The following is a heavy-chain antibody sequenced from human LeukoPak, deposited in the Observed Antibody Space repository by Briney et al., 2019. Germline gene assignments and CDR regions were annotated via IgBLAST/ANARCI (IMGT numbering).Heavy chain of an antibody. J-gene: IGHJ4*02. V-gene: IGHV1-18*01. CDR3: ARDGLWFGELLIDY. D-gene: IGHD3-10*01. Sequence: VASVKVSCKASGYTFTSYGISWVRQAPGQGLEWMGWISAYNGNTNYAQKLQGRVTMTTDTSTSTAYKELRSLRSDDTAVYYCARDGLWFGELLIDYWGQGTLVTVSS. CDR2: ISAYNGNT. CDR1: GYTFTSYG.